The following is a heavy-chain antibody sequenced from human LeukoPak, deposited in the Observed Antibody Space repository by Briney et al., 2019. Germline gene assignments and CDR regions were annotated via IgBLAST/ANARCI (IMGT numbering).Heavy chain of an antibody. V-gene: IGHV4-38-2*02. D-gene: IGHD2-15*01. CDR2: IYHSGST. J-gene: IGHJ6*03. CDR3: ARDPAAVATYYYYYYMDV. Sequence: KPSETLSLTCTVSGYSISSGYYWGWIRQPPGKGLEWIGTIYHSGSTYYNPSLKSRVTISVDTSKNQFSLKLSSVTAADTAVYYCARDPAAVATYYYYYYMDVWGKGTTVTVSS. CDR1: GYSISSGYY.